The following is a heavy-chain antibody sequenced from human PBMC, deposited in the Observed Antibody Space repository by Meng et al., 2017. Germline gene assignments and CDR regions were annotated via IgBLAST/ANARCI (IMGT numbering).Heavy chain of an antibody. V-gene: IGHV3-9*03. Sequence: SLKISCAASGFTFDDYAMHRVRQAPGKGLEWVSSISWNSGSIGYADSVKGRFTISRDNAKNSLYLQMNSLRAEDMALYYCAKSRYSSSSGYYYGMDVWGQGTTVTVSS. J-gene: IGHJ6*02. D-gene: IGHD6-13*01. CDR1: GFTFDDYA. CDR2: ISWNSGSI. CDR3: AKSRYSSSSGYYYGMDV.